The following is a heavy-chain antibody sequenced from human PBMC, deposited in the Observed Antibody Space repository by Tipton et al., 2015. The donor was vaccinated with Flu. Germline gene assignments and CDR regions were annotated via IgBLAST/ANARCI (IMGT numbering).Heavy chain of an antibody. D-gene: IGHD4-11*01. CDR3: ARYPESNYHWFGP. J-gene: IGHJ5*02. CDR2: MLYGGST. V-gene: IGHV4-39*07. CDR1: GGSIRSSSYY. Sequence: TLSLTCTVSGGSIRSSSYYWGWIRQPPGKGPEWIGSMLYGGSTYYNPSLKSRVTISVDTSKNQISLKLSSVTAADTAVYYCARYPESNYHWFGPWGQGALVTVSS.